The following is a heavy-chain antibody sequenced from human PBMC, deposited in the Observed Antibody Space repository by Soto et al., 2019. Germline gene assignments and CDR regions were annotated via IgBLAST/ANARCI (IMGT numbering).Heavy chain of an antibody. V-gene: IGHV4-31*03. CDR2: IYYSGST. Sequence: QVQLQESGPGLVKPSQTLSLTCTVSGGSISSGGYYWSWIRQHPGKGLEWIGYIYYSGSTYYNPFLKSRVTISVDTSKNQFSLKLSSVTAADTAVYYCAREVVTMVRGVTLYYFDYWGQGTLVTVSS. CDR3: AREVVTMVRGVTLYYFDY. J-gene: IGHJ4*02. CDR1: GGSISSGGYY. D-gene: IGHD3-10*01.